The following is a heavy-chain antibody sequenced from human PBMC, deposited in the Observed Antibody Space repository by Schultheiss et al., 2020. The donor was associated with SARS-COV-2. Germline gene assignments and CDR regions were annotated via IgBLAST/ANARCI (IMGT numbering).Heavy chain of an antibody. V-gene: IGHV3-48*01. Sequence: GGSLRLSCAASGFTVSSNYMSWVRQAPGKGLEWISFIDYDISVIHYADSVKGRFTISRDNAKNTLYLQMNSLKTEDTAVYYCTTHSYYYDSSGYYRGTYWYFDLWGRGTLVTVSS. CDR1: GFTVSSNY. CDR2: IDYDISVI. CDR3: TTHSYYYDSSGYYRGTYWYFDL. D-gene: IGHD3-22*01. J-gene: IGHJ2*01.